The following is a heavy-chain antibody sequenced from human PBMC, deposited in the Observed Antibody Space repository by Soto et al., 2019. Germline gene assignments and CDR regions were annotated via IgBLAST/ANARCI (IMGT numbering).Heavy chain of an antibody. CDR1: GFTFTSSA. J-gene: IGHJ4*02. CDR2: IVVGSGNT. CDR3: ASESRHYDSSGYSDY. V-gene: IGHV1-58*01. D-gene: IGHD3-22*01. Sequence: SVKVSCKASGFTFTSSAVQWVRQARGQRLEWIGWIVVGSGNTNYAQKFQERVTITRDMTTSTAYMELSSLRSEDTAVYYCASESRHYDSSGYSDYWGQGTLVTVSS.